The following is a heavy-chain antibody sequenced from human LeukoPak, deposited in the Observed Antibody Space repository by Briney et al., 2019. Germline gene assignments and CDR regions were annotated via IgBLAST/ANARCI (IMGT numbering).Heavy chain of an antibody. Sequence: GASVKVSCKASGGTFSSYAISWMRQAPGQGLEWMGRIIPIPGIANYAQKFQGRVTITADKSTSTAYMELSSLRSEDTAVYYCARGGSDYYDSSGYLDDAFDIWGQGTMVTVSS. CDR2: IIPIPGIA. D-gene: IGHD3-22*01. J-gene: IGHJ3*02. CDR1: GGTFSSYA. V-gene: IGHV1-69*04. CDR3: ARGGSDYYDSSGYLDDAFDI.